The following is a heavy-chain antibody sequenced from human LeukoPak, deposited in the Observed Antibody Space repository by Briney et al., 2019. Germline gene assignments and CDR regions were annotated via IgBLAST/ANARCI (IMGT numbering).Heavy chain of an antibody. CDR3: ARALDSSSWNDY. V-gene: IGHV4-59*08. CDR2: IYYSGST. D-gene: IGHD6-13*01. J-gene: IGHJ4*02. Sequence: PSETLSLTCTVSGGSISSYYWSWIRQPPGKGLEWIGYIYYSGSTNYNPPLKSRVTISVDTSKNQFSLKLSSVTAADTAVYYCARALDSSSWNDYWGQGKLVTVSS. CDR1: GGSISSYY.